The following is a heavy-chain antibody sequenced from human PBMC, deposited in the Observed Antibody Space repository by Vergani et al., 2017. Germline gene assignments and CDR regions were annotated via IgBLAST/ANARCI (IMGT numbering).Heavy chain of an antibody. D-gene: IGHD6-6*01. J-gene: IGHJ4*02. V-gene: IGHV3-23*01. CDR3: AKGPSYSSSFLYLDD. CDR2: ISGSGGST. Sequence: EVQLLESGGGLVQPGGSLRLSCAASGFTFSSYAMSWVRQAPGKGLEWVSAISGSGGSTYYADSVKGRVTISRDNSKNTLYLQMNSLRAEDTAVYYCAKGPSYSSSFLYLDDWGQGTLVTVSS. CDR1: GFTFSSYA.